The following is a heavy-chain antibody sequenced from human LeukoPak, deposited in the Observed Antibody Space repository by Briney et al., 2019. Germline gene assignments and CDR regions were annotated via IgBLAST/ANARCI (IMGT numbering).Heavy chain of an antibody. J-gene: IGHJ3*02. D-gene: IGHD3-22*01. CDR1: GFPFSSYA. CDR3: ARDLLYDSSGYFSNAFDI. V-gene: IGHV3-30*01. Sequence: GSLRLSCAASGFPFSSYAMHWVRQAPGKGLEWVAVISYDGSNKYYADSVKGRFTISRDNSKNTLYLQMNSLRAEDTAVYYCARDLLYDSSGYFSNAFDIGGQGTMVTVSS. CDR2: ISYDGSNK.